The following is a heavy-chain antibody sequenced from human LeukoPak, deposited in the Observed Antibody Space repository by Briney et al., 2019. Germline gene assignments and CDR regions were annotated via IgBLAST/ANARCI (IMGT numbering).Heavy chain of an antibody. Sequence: GGSLRLSCAASGFTFSSFAMTWVRQAPGKGLEWVSAISGSGASTYYADSVKGRFTISRDNSKNTPYLQMNSLRAEDTAVYYCAKGRGSPYYFEYWGQGTLVAVSS. D-gene: IGHD1-26*01. J-gene: IGHJ4*02. V-gene: IGHV3-23*01. CDR1: GFTFSSFA. CDR3: AKGRGSPYYFEY. CDR2: ISGSGAST.